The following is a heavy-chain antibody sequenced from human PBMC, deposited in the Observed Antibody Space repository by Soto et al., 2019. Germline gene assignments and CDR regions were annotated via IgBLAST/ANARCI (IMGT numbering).Heavy chain of an antibody. J-gene: IGHJ4*02. CDR1: GLIFNNAW. CDR2: IKTVTDVGTT. CDR3: TTGIGVVIPNYFGY. V-gene: IGHV3-15*01. D-gene: IGHD3-3*01. Sequence: GGSLRLSCTVSGLIFNNAWMTWVRQAPGKGLEWVGRIKTVTDVGTTEYAAPVKGRFIISRDDSKEMVFLEMNSLKTEDTALYYCTTGIGVVIPNYFGYWGQGALVTVSS.